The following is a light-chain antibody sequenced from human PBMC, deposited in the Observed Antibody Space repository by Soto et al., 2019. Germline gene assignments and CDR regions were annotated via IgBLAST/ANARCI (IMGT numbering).Light chain of an antibody. CDR2: AAS. Sequence: DIQMTQSPSSLSACVGDRVTITCRASQSISDSLNWYQHKPGTAPKLLIYAASSLQSGVPSRFSGGGSGTDFTLTISSLQPEDFVTYFCQQSFSFPATFGGGTKVEIK. CDR3: QQSFSFPAT. J-gene: IGKJ4*01. CDR1: QSISDS. V-gene: IGKV1-39*01.